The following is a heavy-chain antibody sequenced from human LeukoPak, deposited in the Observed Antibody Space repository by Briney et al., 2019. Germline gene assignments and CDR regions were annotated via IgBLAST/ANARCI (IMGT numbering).Heavy chain of an antibody. CDR2: IGSSGTTI. D-gene: IGHD4-17*01. J-gene: IGHJ3*02. CDR1: GFNFSSYW. V-gene: IGHV3-48*04. CDR3: ARDRMTTVTSDAFDI. Sequence: GGSLRLSCAASGFNFSSYWMHWVRQAPGKGLEWVSYIGSSGTTIYYADSVEGRFTISRDNAKNSLFLQMNSLRAEDTAVYYCARDRMTTVTSDAFDIWGQGTMVTVSS.